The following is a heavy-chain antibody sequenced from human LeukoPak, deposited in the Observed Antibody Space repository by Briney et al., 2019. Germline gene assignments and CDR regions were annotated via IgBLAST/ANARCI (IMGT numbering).Heavy chain of an antibody. CDR2: ISSSGSTI. CDR1: GFTLSSYE. Sequence: GGSLRLSCAASGFTLSSYEMNWVRQAPGKGLEWVSYISSSGSTIYYADSVKGRFTISRDNAKNSLYLQMNSLRAEDTAVYYCASGSVGATTSTPDYWGQGTLVTVSS. D-gene: IGHD1-26*01. J-gene: IGHJ4*02. V-gene: IGHV3-48*03. CDR3: ASGSVGATTSTPDY.